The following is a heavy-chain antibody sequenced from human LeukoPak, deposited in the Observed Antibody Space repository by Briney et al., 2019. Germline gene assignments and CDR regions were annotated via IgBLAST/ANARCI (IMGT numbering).Heavy chain of an antibody. J-gene: IGHJ5*02. CDR3: ARGGYYDSSGYFLSREPRRAFDP. V-gene: IGHV4-39*07. Sequence: SETLSLTCTVSGGSISCSSYYWGWIRQPPGKGLEWIGSIYYSGSTYYNPSLKSRVTISVDTSKNQFSLKLSSVTAADTAVYYCARGGYYDSSGYFLSREPRRAFDPWGQGTLVTVSS. D-gene: IGHD3-22*01. CDR2: IYYSGST. CDR1: GGSISCSSYY.